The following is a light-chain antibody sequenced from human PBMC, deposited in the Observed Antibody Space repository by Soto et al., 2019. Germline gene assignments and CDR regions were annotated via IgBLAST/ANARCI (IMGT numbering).Light chain of an antibody. CDR2: CPT. J-gene: IGKJ1*01. CDR3: RQHNCYSGTRT. Sequence: DIQFTQSPSSLSASVGDRVTITCRASQAIRNDLAWYQQKPGKAPKRLMYCPTSLQSGVPTRLSSISYGTEFTHTTPSPPPEDVAASSSRQHNCYSGTRTVGQGAKGDIK. V-gene: IGKV1-17*01. CDR1: QAIRND.